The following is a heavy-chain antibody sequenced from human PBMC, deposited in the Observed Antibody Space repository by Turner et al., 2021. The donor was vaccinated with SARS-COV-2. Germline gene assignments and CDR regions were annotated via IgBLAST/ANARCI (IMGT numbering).Heavy chain of an antibody. CDR3: AKTQRRNWYFDL. CDR1: GFPFGDYA. Sequence: EVRLLESGGGLVQQGGSLELSRAASGFPFGDYAMSWVRQDPGKGLEWVSTITDSASRTYYADSVKGRFTISRDNSKNTLYQQMNSLRVEDTAVYYCAKTQRRNWYFDLWGRGTLVTVSS. V-gene: IGHV3-23*01. J-gene: IGHJ2*01. CDR2: ITDSASRT.